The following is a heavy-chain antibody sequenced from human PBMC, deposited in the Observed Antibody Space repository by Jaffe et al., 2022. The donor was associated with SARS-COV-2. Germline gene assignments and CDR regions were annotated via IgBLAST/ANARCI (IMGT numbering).Heavy chain of an antibody. CDR3: ARGGATMASSGWYQFHY. Sequence: QVQLVQSGAEVKKPGASVKVSCKASGYTFTGYYMHWVRQAPGQGLEWMGWINPNSGGTNYAQKFQGWVTMTRDTSISTAYMELSRLRSDDTAVYYCARGGATMASSGWYQFHYWGQGTLVTVSS. V-gene: IGHV1-2*04. CDR2: INPNSGGT. CDR1: GYTFTGYY. D-gene: IGHD6-19*01. J-gene: IGHJ4*02.